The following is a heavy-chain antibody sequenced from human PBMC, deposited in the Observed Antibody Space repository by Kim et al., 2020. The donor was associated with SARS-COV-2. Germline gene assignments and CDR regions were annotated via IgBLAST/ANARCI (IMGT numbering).Heavy chain of an antibody. CDR2: GSI. CDR3: VQYWGRAAAG. V-gene: IGHV4-59*01. Sequence: GSIKYNPSLKRRVSISLDTSKNQFSLTLNSMTAADTAVYYCVQYWGRAAAGWGRGTLVTVSS. D-gene: IGHD6-13*01. J-gene: IGHJ4*02.